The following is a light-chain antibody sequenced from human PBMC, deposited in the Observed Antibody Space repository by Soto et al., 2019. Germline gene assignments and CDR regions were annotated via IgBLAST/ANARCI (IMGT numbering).Light chain of an antibody. J-gene: IGKJ4*01. V-gene: IGKV3-15*01. CDR3: QQANSFPLP. Sequence: SPFTVSVSPRASAPLSCMASQSVNRNVAWYQQKPGQPPRLLIYAASTRAVGLPPRFSGSGSGTDFTLTISSLQPEDFATYYCQQANSFPLPFGGGTKVDIK. CDR1: QSVNRN. CDR2: AAS.